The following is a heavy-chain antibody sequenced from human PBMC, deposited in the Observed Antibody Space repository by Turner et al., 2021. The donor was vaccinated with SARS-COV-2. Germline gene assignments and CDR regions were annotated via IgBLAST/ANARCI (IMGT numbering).Heavy chain of an antibody. V-gene: IGHV3-33*01. D-gene: IGHD6-19*01. CDR1: GFTFSNHG. CDR3: ARGCGGSSGCFLIDY. CDR2: IWNDGMNK. Sequence: QVQLVESGGGAVQPGRSLRPSCEAFGFTFSNHGMHWARQAPGKGLEWVTIIWNDGMNKYYTDSVRGRFTISRDNSKNTLYLQMNSLRAEDTAVYYCARGCGGSSGCFLIDYWGQGTLVTVSS. J-gene: IGHJ4*02.